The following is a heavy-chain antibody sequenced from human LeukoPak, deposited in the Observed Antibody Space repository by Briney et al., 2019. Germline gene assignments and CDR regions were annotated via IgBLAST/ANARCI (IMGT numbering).Heavy chain of an antibody. J-gene: IGHJ4*02. Sequence: LSGGSLRLSCAASGFTFSSYGMHWVRQAPGKGLEWVAFIRYDGSNKYYADSVKGRFTISRDNSKNTLYLQMNSLRAEDTAVYYCAKDNGKEEGIAAAGTPFDYWGQGTLVTVSS. V-gene: IGHV3-30*02. CDR3: AKDNGKEEGIAAAGTPFDY. CDR1: GFTFSSYG. CDR2: IRYDGSNK. D-gene: IGHD6-13*01.